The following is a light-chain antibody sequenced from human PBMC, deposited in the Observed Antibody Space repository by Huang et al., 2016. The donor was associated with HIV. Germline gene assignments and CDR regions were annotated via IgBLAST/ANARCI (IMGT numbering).Light chain of an antibody. V-gene: IGKV3-15*01. CDR1: QSVSGN. CDR2: GAS. Sequence: MVMTQSQDTLSLFLAERATLSCRTIQSVSGNLAWYQQKPGQAPRLLIYGASPRATGIPARFSGSGSWTEFTLTISSLQSEDFAVFYCQQYNNWPPWTFGQGTKVEIK. CDR3: QQYNNWPPWT. J-gene: IGKJ1*01.